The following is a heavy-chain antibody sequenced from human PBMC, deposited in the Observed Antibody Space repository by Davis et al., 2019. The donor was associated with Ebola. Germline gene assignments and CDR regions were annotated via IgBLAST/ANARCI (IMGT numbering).Heavy chain of an antibody. Sequence: PSETLSLTCTVSGGSISSSSYYWGWIRQPPGKGLEWIGSIYYSGSTNYNPSLKSRVTISVDTSKNQFSLKLSSVTAADTAVYYCARVSGYSSGWYDYWGQGTLVTVSS. CDR1: GGSISSSSYY. J-gene: IGHJ4*02. D-gene: IGHD6-19*01. CDR2: IYYSGST. V-gene: IGHV4-39*07. CDR3: ARVSGYSSGWYDY.